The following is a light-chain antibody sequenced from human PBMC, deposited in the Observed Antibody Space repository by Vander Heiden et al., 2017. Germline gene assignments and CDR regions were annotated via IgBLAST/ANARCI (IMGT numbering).Light chain of an antibody. CDR1: QGISSD. J-gene: IGKJ4*01. Sequence: IQLTKYPSSLSASVGDKVTITRRASQGISSDLAWYQQKPGKAPKLLIYAAANLESGVPSRFSGSGSGTDFTLTISSLQPEDFATYYCQQLNSYPLTFGGGTKVEIK. V-gene: IGKV1-9*01. CDR3: QQLNSYPLT. CDR2: AAA.